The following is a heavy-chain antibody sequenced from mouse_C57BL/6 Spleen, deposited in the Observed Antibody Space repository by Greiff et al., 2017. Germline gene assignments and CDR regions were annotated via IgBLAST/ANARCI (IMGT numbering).Heavy chain of an antibody. Sequence: QVQLKESGPELVKPGASVKISCKASGYAFSSSWMNWVKQRPGKGLEWIGRIYPGDGDTNYNGKFKGKATLTADKSSSTAYMQLSSLTSEDSAVYFCARLGSSGYPWFAYWGQGTLVTVSA. CDR2: IYPGDGDT. D-gene: IGHD3-2*02. V-gene: IGHV1-82*01. CDR3: ARLGSSGYPWFAY. CDR1: GYAFSSSW. J-gene: IGHJ3*01.